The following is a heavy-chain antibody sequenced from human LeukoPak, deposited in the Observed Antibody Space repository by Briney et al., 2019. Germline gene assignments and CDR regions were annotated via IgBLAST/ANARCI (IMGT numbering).Heavy chain of an antibody. CDR1: GGTFSSYA. V-gene: IGHV1-69*05. CDR2: IIPIFGTA. Sequence: SVKVSCKASGGTFSSYAISWVRQAPGQGLEWMGGIIPIFGTANYAQKFQGRVTITTDEPTSTAYMELSSLRSEDTAVYYCARGPPYYYDSSGYYYFDYWGQGTLVTVSS. CDR3: ARGPPYYYDSSGYYYFDY. J-gene: IGHJ4*02. D-gene: IGHD3-22*01.